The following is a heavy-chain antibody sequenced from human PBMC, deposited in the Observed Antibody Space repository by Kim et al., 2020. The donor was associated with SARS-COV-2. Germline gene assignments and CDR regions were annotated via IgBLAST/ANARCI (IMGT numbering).Heavy chain of an antibody. V-gene: IGHV3-30*07. J-gene: IGHJ4*02. D-gene: IGHD3-22*01. CDR3: ARDGGPLNYYDDAYFDY. Sequence: VTGRSTISRDTSKNTLYLQMNSLGAEDSAVYYCARDGGPLNYYDDAYFDYWGQGTLVTVSS.